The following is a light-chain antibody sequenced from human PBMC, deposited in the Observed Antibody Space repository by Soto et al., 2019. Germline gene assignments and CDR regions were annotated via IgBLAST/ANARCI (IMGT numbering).Light chain of an antibody. J-gene: IGKJ2*01. CDR3: QQYYYSPPS. Sequence: DIVMTQSQDSLAVSLGERATIDCKSSHRVLYRSNNKNYLAWYQQNPGQPPKLLFYWAYTRQSGVPDRFSGRGFRTRFTLTISRVQAEDVAVYYCQQYYYSPPSFGKGTKLEI. CDR2: WAY. V-gene: IGKV4-1*01. CDR1: HRVLYRSNNKNY.